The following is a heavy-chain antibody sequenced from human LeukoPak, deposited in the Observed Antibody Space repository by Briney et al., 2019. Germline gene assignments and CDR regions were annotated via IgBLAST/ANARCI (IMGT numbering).Heavy chain of an antibody. Sequence: GGSLRLSCAASGFTFSSYEMNWVRQAPGKGLEWVSYISSSGSTIYYADSVKGRFTISRDNAKNSLYLQMNSLRAEDTAVYYCARDGGAARPFFPLDPWGQGTLVTVSS. D-gene: IGHD6-6*01. V-gene: IGHV3-48*03. CDR3: ARDGGAARPFFPLDP. J-gene: IGHJ5*02. CDR2: ISSSGSTI. CDR1: GFTFSSYE.